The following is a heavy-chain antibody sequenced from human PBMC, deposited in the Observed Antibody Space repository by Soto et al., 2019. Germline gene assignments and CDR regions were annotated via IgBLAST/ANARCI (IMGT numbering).Heavy chain of an antibody. Sequence: SETLSLTCAVYGGSFSGYYWSWIRQPPGKGLEWIGEINHSGSTNYNPSLKSRVTISVDTSKNQFSLKLSSVTAADTAVYYCASHSSSSSGAGYYYMDVWGKGTTVTVSS. CDR1: GGSFSGYY. CDR3: ASHSSSSSGAGYYYMDV. V-gene: IGHV4-34*01. D-gene: IGHD6-6*01. CDR2: INHSGST. J-gene: IGHJ6*03.